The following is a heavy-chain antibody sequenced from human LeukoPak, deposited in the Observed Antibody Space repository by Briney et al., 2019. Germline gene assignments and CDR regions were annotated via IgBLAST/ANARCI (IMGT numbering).Heavy chain of an antibody. V-gene: IGHV4-39*01. Sequence: SETLSLTCTVSGGSISSSSYYWGWIRQPPGKGLQWFGTIYYNGATQYNPSLKSRVTISVDTYKNQFSLKLTSVTAADTAVYYCARENRVGATTGSDHWGQGTLVTVSS. CDR2: IYYNGAT. CDR3: ARENRVGATTGSDH. CDR1: GGSISSSSYY. D-gene: IGHD1-26*01. J-gene: IGHJ4*02.